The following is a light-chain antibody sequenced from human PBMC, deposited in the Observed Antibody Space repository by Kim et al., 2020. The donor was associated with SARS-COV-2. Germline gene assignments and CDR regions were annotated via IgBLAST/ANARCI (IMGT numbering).Light chain of an antibody. CDR3: QQYSGYSQT. Sequence: DIQMTQSPSILSASVGDRVIITCRASQTINTWLAWYQQKPGKAPKLLIYKASNLESGVPSRFSGSGSGTEFTLSISGPQPEDFATYYCQQYSGYSQTFGQGTKVDIK. V-gene: IGKV1-5*03. CDR1: QTINTW. CDR2: KAS. J-gene: IGKJ1*01.